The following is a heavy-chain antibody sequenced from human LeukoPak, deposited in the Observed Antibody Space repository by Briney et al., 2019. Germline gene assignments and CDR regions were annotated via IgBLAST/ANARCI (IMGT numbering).Heavy chain of an antibody. CDR1: GFSFDDYV. Sequence: GGSLRLSCAASGFSFDDYVMHWVRQAPGKGLEWVSGISWNSASIGYADSVKGRFTISRDNAKNFLYLQMNSLRVEDTALYYCAREADSGGFDYWGQGTLVTVSS. CDR3: AREADSGGFDY. D-gene: IGHD4/OR15-4a*01. J-gene: IGHJ4*02. V-gene: IGHV3-9*01. CDR2: ISWNSASI.